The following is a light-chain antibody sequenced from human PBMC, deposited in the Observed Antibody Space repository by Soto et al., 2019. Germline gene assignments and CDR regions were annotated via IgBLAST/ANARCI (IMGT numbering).Light chain of an antibody. Sequence: EIVLTQSPGTLSLSPGERATLSCRASHSVSSSYLAWYQQKPGQALRLLIYGASSRATGIPDRFSGSGSGTDVTLTISRLEPEDFAVYYCQQYGSSPPYTFGQGTKLEIK. V-gene: IGKV3-20*01. CDR1: HSVSSSY. J-gene: IGKJ2*01. CDR3: QQYGSSPPYT. CDR2: GAS.